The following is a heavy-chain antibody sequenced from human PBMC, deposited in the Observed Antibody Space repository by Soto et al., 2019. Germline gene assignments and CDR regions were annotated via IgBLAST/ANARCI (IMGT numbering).Heavy chain of an antibody. CDR1: GFPFSNYA. D-gene: IGHD3-22*01. Sequence: HPGGSLRLSCAASGFPFSNYAVTWVRKDPGKGLEWVSALSGSGVSTYYADSVMGRFTISRDNSKNTVYLQMNSLRAEDTAVYYCAKIESRFFYDSTGYYPFDYWGQGTLVTVSS. J-gene: IGHJ4*02. CDR3: AKIESRFFYDSTGYYPFDY. V-gene: IGHV3-23*01. CDR2: LSGSGVST.